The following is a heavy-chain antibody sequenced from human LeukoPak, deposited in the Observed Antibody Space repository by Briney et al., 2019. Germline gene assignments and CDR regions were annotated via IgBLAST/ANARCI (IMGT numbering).Heavy chain of an antibody. CDR1: GGTFSSYA. J-gene: IGHJ5*02. D-gene: IGHD5-24*01. CDR2: IIPIFGTA. V-gene: IGHV1-69*05. CDR3: ARDSSPNRDGYNYWFDP. Sequence: SVKVSCKASGGTFSSYAISWVRQAPGQELEWMGGIIPIFGTANYAQKFQGRVTITTDESTSTAYMELSSLRSEDTAVYYCARDSSPNRDGYNYWFDPWGQGTLVTVSS.